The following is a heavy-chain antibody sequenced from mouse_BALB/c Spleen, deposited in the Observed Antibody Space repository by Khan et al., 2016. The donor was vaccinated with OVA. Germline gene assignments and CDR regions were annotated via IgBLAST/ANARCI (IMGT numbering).Heavy chain of an antibody. CDR3: SRLAATAWFAY. J-gene: IGHJ3*01. Sequence: QIQLVQSGPELKKPGETVKISCKASGYTFTNYGMNWVKQAPGKGLKWMGWINTYTGEPTYADDFKGRFAFSLETSASPAYLQINHLTYEATSTYFCSRLAATAWFAYWGQGTLVTVSA. V-gene: IGHV9-3-1*01. D-gene: IGHD1-1*01. CDR1: GYTFTNYG. CDR2: INTYTGEP.